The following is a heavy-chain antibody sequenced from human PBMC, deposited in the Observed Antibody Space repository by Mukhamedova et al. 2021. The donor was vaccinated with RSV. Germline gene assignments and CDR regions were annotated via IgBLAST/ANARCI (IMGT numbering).Heavy chain of an antibody. J-gene: IGHJ4*02. D-gene: IGHD3/OR15-3a*01. Sequence: GRQMPGKGLEWMGRIDPSDSYTNYSPSFQGHVTSSADKSISTAYLQWSSLKASDTAMYYCASWTCGRQCREYWGQGTLVTV. CDR3: ASWTCGRQCREY. CDR2: IDPSDSYT. V-gene: IGHV5-10-1*01.